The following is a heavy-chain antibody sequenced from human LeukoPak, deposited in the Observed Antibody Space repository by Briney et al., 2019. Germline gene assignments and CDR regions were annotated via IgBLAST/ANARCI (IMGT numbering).Heavy chain of an antibody. Sequence: SETLSLTCTVSGLSITYDTYYWAWIRQPPGKGLEWIGSIYASGSTYCSPSLKSRVIISVDTSKNHFSLTLSAVTAADAAVYYCARDPRGRYEDWFDPWGQGTLVTVSS. CDR3: ARDPRGRYEDWFDP. J-gene: IGHJ5*02. CDR1: GLSITYDTYY. V-gene: IGHV4-39*07. D-gene: IGHD1-26*01. CDR2: IYASGST.